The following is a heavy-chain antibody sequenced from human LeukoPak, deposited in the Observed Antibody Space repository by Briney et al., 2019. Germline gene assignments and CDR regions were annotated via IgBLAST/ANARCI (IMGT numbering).Heavy chain of an antibody. CDR1: GGSFSGYY. CDR2: IYYSGST. V-gene: IGHV4-59*01. Sequence: PSETLSLTCAVYGGSFSGYYWSWIRQPPGKGLEGIGYIYYSGSTNYNPSLKSRVTISVDTSKNQFSLKLSSVTAADTAVYYCARQSGVQQLVAFYYYYMDVWGKGTTVTVSS. D-gene: IGHD6-13*01. J-gene: IGHJ6*03. CDR3: ARQSGVQQLVAFYYYYMDV.